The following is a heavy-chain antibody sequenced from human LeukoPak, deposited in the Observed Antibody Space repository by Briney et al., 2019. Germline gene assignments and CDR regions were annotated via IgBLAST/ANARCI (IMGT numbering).Heavy chain of an antibody. Sequence: ASVKVSCKASGYTFTGYYMHWVRQAPGQGLEWMGRINPNSGGTNHAQKFQGRVTMTRDTSISTAYMELSRLRSDDTAVYYCARVRFLEWFHDAFDIWGQGTMVTVSS. CDR2: INPNSGGT. CDR1: GYTFTGYY. V-gene: IGHV1-2*06. J-gene: IGHJ3*02. CDR3: ARVRFLEWFHDAFDI. D-gene: IGHD3-3*01.